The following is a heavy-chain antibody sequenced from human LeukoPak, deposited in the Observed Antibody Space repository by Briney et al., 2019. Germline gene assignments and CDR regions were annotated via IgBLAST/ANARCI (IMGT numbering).Heavy chain of an antibody. CDR1: GGSISSSSYY. D-gene: IGHD2-21*02. J-gene: IGHJ5*02. CDR2: IYYSGST. CDR3: ACRPYCGGDCYPWFDP. V-gene: IGHV4-39*07. Sequence: SETLSLTCTVSGGSISSSSYYWGWIRQPPGKGLEWIGSIYYSGSTYYNPSLKSRVTISVDTSKNQFSLKLSSVTAADTAVYYCACRPYCGGDCYPWFDPWGQGTLVTVSS.